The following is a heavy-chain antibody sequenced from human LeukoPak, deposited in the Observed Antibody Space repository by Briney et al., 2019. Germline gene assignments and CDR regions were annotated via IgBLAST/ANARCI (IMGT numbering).Heavy chain of an antibody. V-gene: IGHV1-2*02. Sequence: ASVKVSFKASGYTFTGYYMHWVRQAPGQGLEWMGWINPNSGGTNYSQKFQGRVTMTRDTSISTAYMELSRLRSDDTAVYYCARAADVLRYFDWFPTLDYWGQGTLVTVSS. CDR3: ARAADVLRYFDWFPTLDY. CDR2: INPNSGGT. CDR1: GYTFTGYY. J-gene: IGHJ4*02. D-gene: IGHD3-9*01.